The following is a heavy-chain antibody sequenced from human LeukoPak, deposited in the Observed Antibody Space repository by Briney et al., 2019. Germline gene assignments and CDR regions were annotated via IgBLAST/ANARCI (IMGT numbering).Heavy chain of an antibody. J-gene: IGHJ4*02. CDR2: INHSGST. V-gene: IGHV4-34*01. CDR3: ARGPHY. CDR1: GGSFSGYY. Sequence: SETLSLTCAVYGGSFSGYYWSWIRQPPGKGLEWIGEINHSGSTNYNPSLKSRVTISVDTSKNQFSLKLSSVTAADTAVYYCARGPHYWGQGTLVAVSS.